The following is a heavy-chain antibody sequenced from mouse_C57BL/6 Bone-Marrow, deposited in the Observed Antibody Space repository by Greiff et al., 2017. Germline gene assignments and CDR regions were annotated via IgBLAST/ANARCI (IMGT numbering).Heavy chain of an antibody. J-gene: IGHJ2*01. V-gene: IGHV14-4*01. CDR3: TTPSYYSNYDLDY. D-gene: IGHD2-5*01. CDR2: IDPENGDT. CDR1: GFNIKDDY. Sequence: VQLQQSGAELVRPGASVKLSCTASGFNIKDDYMHWVKQRPEQGLEWIGWIDPENGDTEYAPKFQGKATITADTSSNTAYLQLSSLTSEDTAVXYCTTPSYYSNYDLDYWGQGTTLTVSS.